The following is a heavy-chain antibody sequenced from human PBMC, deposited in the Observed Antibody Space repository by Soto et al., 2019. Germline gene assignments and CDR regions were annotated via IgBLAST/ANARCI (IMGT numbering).Heavy chain of an antibody. CDR1: GYTFTSYD. Sequence: QVQLVQSGAEVKKPGASVKVSCKASGYTFTSYDINWVRQATGQGLEWMGWMNPNSGNTGYAQKFQGRVTMTRNTSISTAYMELSSLRSEDTAVYYCARVPSRIVVVAATSPFDYWGQGTLVTVSP. CDR2: MNPNSGNT. CDR3: ARVPSRIVVVAATSPFDY. D-gene: IGHD2-15*01. V-gene: IGHV1-8*01. J-gene: IGHJ4*02.